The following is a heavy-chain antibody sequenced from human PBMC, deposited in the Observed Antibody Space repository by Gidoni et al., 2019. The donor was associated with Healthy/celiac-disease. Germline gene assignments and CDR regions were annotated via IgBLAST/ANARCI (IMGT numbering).Heavy chain of an antibody. V-gene: IGHV4-34*01. CDR1: GGSFSGYY. CDR2: INHSGST. CDR3: ARHCSGGSCYFLGFGY. D-gene: IGHD2-15*01. J-gene: IGHJ4*02. Sequence: QVQLQQWGAGLLKPSETLSLTCAVYGGSFSGYYWSWIRQPPGKGLEWIGEINHSGSTNYNPSLKSRVTISVDTSKNQFSLKLSSVTAADTAVYYCARHCSGGSCYFLGFGYWGQGTLVTVSS.